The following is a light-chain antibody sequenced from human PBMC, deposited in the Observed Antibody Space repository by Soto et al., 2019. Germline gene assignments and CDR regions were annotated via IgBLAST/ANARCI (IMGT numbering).Light chain of an antibody. CDR1: RSDVGGYNY. V-gene: IGLV2-8*01. CDR3: SSYAGSNKLV. Sequence: QSALTQPPSASGSPGQSVTISCTGTRSDVGGYNYVSWYQQHPGKAPKLMIYEVSKWPSGVPDRFSGSKSGNTASLTVSGLQAEDEADYFCSSYAGSNKLVFGGGTKVTVL. J-gene: IGLJ2*01. CDR2: EVS.